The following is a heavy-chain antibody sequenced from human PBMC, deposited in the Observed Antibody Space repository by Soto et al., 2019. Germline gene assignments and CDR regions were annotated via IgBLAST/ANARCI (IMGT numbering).Heavy chain of an antibody. J-gene: IGHJ6*02. CDR1: GFTFSSYA. Sequence: GGSLRLSCAASGFTFSSYAMHWVRQAPGKGLEYVSAISSNGGSTYYANSVKGRFTISRENSKNTLYLQMGSLRAEDMAVYYCARMAGHCSSPSCYYYYGMDVWGQGTTVTVSS. D-gene: IGHD2-2*01. V-gene: IGHV3-64*01. CDR2: ISSNGGST. CDR3: ARMAGHCSSPSCYYYYGMDV.